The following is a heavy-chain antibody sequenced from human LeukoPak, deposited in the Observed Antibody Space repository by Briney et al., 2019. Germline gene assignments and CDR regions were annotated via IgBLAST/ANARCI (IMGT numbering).Heavy chain of an antibody. CDR3: ARGASSGYYTHLDY. V-gene: IGHV4-31*03. J-gene: IGHJ4*02. CDR2: IYYNGRT. Sequence: SQTLSLTCTVSGASISSGAYYWSWVRQHPGKGLEWIGYIYYNGRTYYNPSLKSRVTISPDTSKNLFSLDLSSVTAADTAVYYCARGASSGYYTHLDYWGQGTLVTVSS. CDR1: GASISSGAYY. D-gene: IGHD3-22*01.